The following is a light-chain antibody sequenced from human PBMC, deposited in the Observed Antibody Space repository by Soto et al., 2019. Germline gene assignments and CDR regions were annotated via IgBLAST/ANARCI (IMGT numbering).Light chain of an antibody. V-gene: IGLV2-14*01. CDR2: EVS. Sequence: QSALTQPASVSGSPGQSITISCTGTSTDVGDSNHVSWYQHHPGQAPKLIIYEVSYRPSGVSNRFSGSKSAYTASLTISGLQAEDEADYYCNSQTTSGIRVFGTGTKVTVL. J-gene: IGLJ1*01. CDR3: NSQTTSGIRV. CDR1: STDVGDSNH.